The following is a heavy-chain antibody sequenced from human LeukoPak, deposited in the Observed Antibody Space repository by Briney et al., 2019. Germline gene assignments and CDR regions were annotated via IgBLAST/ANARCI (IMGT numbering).Heavy chain of an antibody. J-gene: IGHJ6*03. CDR3: ASGPDYDFWSGGVYYYMDV. Sequence: GASVKVSCKASGGTFSSYAISWVRQAPGQGLEWMGGIIPIFGTANYAQKFQGRVTITADKSTSTAYMELSSLRSEDTAVYYCASGPDYDFWSGGVYYYMDVWGKGTTVTVSS. CDR1: GGTFSSYA. V-gene: IGHV1-69*06. CDR2: IIPIFGTA. D-gene: IGHD3-3*01.